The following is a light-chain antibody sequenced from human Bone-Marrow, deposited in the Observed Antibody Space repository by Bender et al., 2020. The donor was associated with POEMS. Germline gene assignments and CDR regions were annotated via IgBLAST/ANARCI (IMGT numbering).Light chain of an antibody. CDR2: ANT. CDR1: SSNIGAGYD. V-gene: IGLV1-40*01. CDR3: QSYDNSLGGWV. Sequence: QSVLTQPPSVSGGPGQWVTISCTGSSSNIGAGYDVHWYQQVAGRAPKLLIYANTNRPSGVPDRFSGSKSGTSASPAITGLQAEDEADYYCQSYDNSLGGWVFGGGTKLTVL. J-gene: IGLJ3*02.